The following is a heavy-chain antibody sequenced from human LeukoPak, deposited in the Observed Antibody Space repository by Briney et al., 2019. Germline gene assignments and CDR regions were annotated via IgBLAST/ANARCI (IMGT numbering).Heavy chain of an antibody. CDR2: ISSSSSYI. CDR3: ARDHRVEMATIGY. D-gene: IGHD5-24*01. J-gene: IGHJ4*02. V-gene: IGHV3-21*01. Sequence: GGSLRLSCAASGFTFSSYSMNWVRQAPGKGLEWVSSISSSSSYIYYADSVKGRFTISRDNAKNSLYLQMNSLRAEDTAVYYCARDHRVEMATIGYWGQGTLVTVSS. CDR1: GFTFSSYS.